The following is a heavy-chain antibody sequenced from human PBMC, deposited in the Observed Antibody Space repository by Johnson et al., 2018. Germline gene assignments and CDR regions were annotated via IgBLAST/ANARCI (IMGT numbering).Heavy chain of an antibody. V-gene: IGHV1-69*15. Sequence: QVQLVQSGAEVKKPGSSVKVSCKASGGTFSSYTISWVRQAPGQGLEWMGRIIPIFGTANYAQKFQGRVTITADESTSTAYMELSSLGSEDTAVCYCARGDLGYCSGGSCYSGYYGMDVWGQGTTVTVSS. J-gene: IGHJ6*02. D-gene: IGHD2-15*01. CDR1: GGTFSSYT. CDR2: IIPIFGTA. CDR3: ARGDLGYCSGGSCYSGYYGMDV.